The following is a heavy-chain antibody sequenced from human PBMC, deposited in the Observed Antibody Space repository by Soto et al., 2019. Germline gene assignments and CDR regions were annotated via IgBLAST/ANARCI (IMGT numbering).Heavy chain of an antibody. Sequence: EVQLVESGGGLVQPGRSLRLSCAASGFTFDDYAMHWVRQAPGKGLEWVSGISWNSGSIGYADSVKGRFTISRDNATNSLYLQMNSLRAEDTALYYCAKAPPGNYFDYWGQGTLVTVSS. D-gene: IGHD3-10*01. CDR3: AKAPPGNYFDY. V-gene: IGHV3-9*01. CDR2: ISWNSGSI. CDR1: GFTFDDYA. J-gene: IGHJ4*02.